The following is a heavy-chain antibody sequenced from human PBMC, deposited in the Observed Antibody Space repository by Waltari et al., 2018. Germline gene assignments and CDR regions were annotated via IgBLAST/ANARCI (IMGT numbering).Heavy chain of an antibody. CDR2: ISRSSVST. D-gene: IGHD1-26*01. V-gene: IGHV3-23*01. CDR1: GFNFSNYA. J-gene: IGHJ4*02. CDR3: AKDPRDNSGTYKYFFDH. Sequence: DVQLLQSGGGLEQPGGSLRLSCSASGFNFSNYAISWFRQAPGKGLEWVAAISRSSVSTYYVVSVRGRFTVSRDDSRSTLYLHMNGLTAEDTAVYYCAKDPRDNSGTYKYFFDHWGQGTPVTVSS.